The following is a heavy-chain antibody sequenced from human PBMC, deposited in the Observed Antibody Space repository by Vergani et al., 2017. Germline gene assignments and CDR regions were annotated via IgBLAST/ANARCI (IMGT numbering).Heavy chain of an antibody. CDR1: GGTISSGGYY. V-gene: IGHV4-31*03. CDR2: IYYSGST. J-gene: IGHJ4*02. Sequence: QVQLQESGPGLVKPSQTLSLTCTVSGGTISSGGYYWSWIRQHPGKGLEWIGYIYYSGSTYYNPSLKSRVTRSVDPSKNQFSLKLSSVTAADTAVSDCARALDEGIVVVPAALFDYWGQGTLVTVSS. D-gene: IGHD2-2*01. CDR3: ARALDEGIVVVPAALFDY.